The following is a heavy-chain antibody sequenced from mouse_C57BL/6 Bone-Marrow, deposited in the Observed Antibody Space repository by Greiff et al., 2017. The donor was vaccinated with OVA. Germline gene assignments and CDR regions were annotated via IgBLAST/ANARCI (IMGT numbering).Heavy chain of an antibody. J-gene: IGHJ4*01. CDR2: ISNGGGST. V-gene: IGHV5-12*01. CDR1: GFTFSDYY. D-gene: IGHD2-5*01. Sequence: EVHLVESGGGLVQPGGSLKLSCAASGFTFSDYYMYWVRQTPEKRLEWVAYISNGGGSTYYPDTVKGRFTISRDNAKNTLYLQMSRLKSEDTAMYYCARQGPYSNYDFYYAMDYWGQGTSVTVSS. CDR3: ARQGPYSNYDFYYAMDY.